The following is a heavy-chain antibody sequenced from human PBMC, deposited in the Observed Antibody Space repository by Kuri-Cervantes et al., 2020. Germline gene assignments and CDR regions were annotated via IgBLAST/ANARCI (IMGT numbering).Heavy chain of an antibody. CDR3: AKGHGDYYYYCMDV. CDR2: ISSSTYTI. CDR1: GFTLNRES. Sequence: GESLKISCVASGFTLNRESMNWVRQAPGKGLEWISYISSSTYTISYADSVKGRFTISRDNSKNTLYLQMNSLRAEDTAVYYCAKGHGDYYYYCMDVWGKGTTVTVSS. V-gene: IGHV3-48*01. D-gene: IGHD4-17*01. J-gene: IGHJ6*03.